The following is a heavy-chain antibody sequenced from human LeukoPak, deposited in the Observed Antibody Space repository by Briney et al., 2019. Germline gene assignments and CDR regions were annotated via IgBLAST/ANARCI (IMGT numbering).Heavy chain of an antibody. J-gene: IGHJ4*02. CDR2: INHSGST. D-gene: IGHD3-22*01. V-gene: IGHV4-34*01. CDR1: GGSFSGYY. Sequence: SETLSLTCGVYGGSFSGYYWSWIRQPPGKGLEWIGEINHSGSTNYNPYLKSRVTISVDTSKNQFSLKLSSVTAADTAVYYCARGGSRYYYDSSGYYRSYYFDYWGQGTLVTVSS. CDR3: ARGGSRYYYDSSGYYRSYYFDY.